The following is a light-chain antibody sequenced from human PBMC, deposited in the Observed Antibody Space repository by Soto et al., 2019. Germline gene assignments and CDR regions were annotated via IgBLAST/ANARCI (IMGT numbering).Light chain of an antibody. CDR2: GAS. V-gene: IGKV3-20*01. J-gene: IGKJ1*01. CDR1: QSVSSSY. CDR3: QQYGSSTWT. Sequence: EIVLTQSPGTLSLSPGERATLSCRASQSVSSSYLAWYQQKPGQAPRLLIYGASSRGTSIPDRFSGSGSGTDFTLTISRLEPEDFAVYYCQQYGSSTWTFGQGTKVEIK.